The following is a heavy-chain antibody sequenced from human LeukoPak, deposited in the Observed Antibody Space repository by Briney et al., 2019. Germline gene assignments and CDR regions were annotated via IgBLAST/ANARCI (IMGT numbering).Heavy chain of an antibody. J-gene: IGHJ5*01. CDR1: GDSINSYY. V-gene: IGHV4-59*08. D-gene: IGHD4-11*01. CDR2: IYYRGSA. Sequence: SETLSLTCTVSGDSINSYYWSWIRQPPGKGLEWLGYIYYRGSANHNPSLKSRVTISIDTSKNQFSLKLTSVTAADTAVYYCARLLHDWFDSWGQGTLVTVSS. CDR3: ARLLHDWFDS.